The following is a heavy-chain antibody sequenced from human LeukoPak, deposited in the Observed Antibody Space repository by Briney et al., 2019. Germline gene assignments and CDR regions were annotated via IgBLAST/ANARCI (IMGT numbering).Heavy chain of an antibody. CDR2: ISGSGGST. Sequence: PGGSLRLSCAASGFTFSSYAMSWVRQAPGKGLEWVSAISGSGGSTYYADSVKGRFTISRDNSKNTLYLQMNSLRAEDTAIYYCAKDALGMATTMSYFDYWGQGAPVTVSS. J-gene: IGHJ4*02. CDR3: AKDALGMATTMSYFDY. CDR1: GFTFSSYA. V-gene: IGHV3-23*01. D-gene: IGHD3-10*02.